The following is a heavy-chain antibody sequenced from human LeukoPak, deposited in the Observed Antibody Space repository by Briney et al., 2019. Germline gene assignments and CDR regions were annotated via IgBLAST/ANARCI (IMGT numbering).Heavy chain of an antibody. V-gene: IGHV3-33*01. J-gene: IGHJ4*02. Sequence: GRSLRLSCAASGFTFSSYGMHWVRQAPGKGLEWVAVIWYDGSNKYYADSVKGRFTISRDNAKNSLYLQMNSLRDEDTAVYYCARGIVATTYFDYWGQGTLVTVSS. CDR3: ARGIVATTYFDY. CDR2: IWYDGSNK. D-gene: IGHD5-12*01. CDR1: GFTFSSYG.